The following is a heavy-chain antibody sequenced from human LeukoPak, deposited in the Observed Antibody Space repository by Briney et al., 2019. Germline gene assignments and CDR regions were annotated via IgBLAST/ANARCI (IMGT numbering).Heavy chain of an antibody. Sequence: GGSLRLSCAASGFTFSSYAMSWVRQAPGKGLEWVSAISGSGGSTYYADSVKGRFTISRDNAKNSLYLQMNSLRAEDRAVYYCARGFGLAYSYYCMDVWGKGTTVTISS. J-gene: IGHJ6*03. CDR2: ISGSGGST. V-gene: IGHV3-23*01. CDR3: ARGFGLAYSYYCMDV. D-gene: IGHD3-3*01. CDR1: GFTFSSYA.